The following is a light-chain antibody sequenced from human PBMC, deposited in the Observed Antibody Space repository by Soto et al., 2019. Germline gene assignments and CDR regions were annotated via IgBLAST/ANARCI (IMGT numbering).Light chain of an antibody. V-gene: IGLV2-14*01. Sequence: QSVLTQPASVSGSPGQSITVSCTGTSSDVGGYNYVSWYQQHPGKAPKLMIYEVTNRPSGVSNRFSGSKSGNTASLTISGLQAEDAADYYCCSYTSRTTIVFGTGTKVTVL. CDR3: CSYTSRTTIV. J-gene: IGLJ1*01. CDR1: SSDVGGYNY. CDR2: EVT.